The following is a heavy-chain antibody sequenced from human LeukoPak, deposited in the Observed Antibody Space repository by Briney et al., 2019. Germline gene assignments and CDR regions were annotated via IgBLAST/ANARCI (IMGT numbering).Heavy chain of an antibody. D-gene: IGHD3-22*01. CDR2: INHSGST. CDR1: GGSFSGYY. Sequence: SETLSLTCAVYGGSFSGYYWSWIRQPPGKGLEWIGEINHSGSTNYNPSLKSRVTISVDTSKNQFSLKLSSVTAADTAVYYCARGDISYYDSSGYYSDYWGQGTLVTVSS. V-gene: IGHV4-34*01. J-gene: IGHJ4*02. CDR3: ARGDISYYDSSGYYSDY.